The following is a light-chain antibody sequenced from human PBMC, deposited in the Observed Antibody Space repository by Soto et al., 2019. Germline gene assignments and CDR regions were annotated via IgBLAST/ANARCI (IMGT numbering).Light chain of an antibody. CDR1: QGLSTY. CDR2: AAS. V-gene: IGKV1-27*01. Sequence: DIQMTQSPSSLSASVGDRVTIACRASQGLSTYLAWYQQKPGKVPKLLIYAASTLQSGVPSRFSGSGSGTDFTLTISSLQPEDVATYYCQKYNGAPYTFGQGTKLEIK. CDR3: QKYNGAPYT. J-gene: IGKJ2*01.